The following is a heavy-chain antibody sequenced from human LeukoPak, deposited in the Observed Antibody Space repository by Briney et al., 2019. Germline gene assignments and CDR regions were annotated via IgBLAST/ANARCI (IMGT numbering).Heavy chain of an antibody. CDR1: GGSFSGYY. Sequence: PSETLSLTCAVYGGSFSGYYWSWIRQPPGKGLEWIGEINHSGSTNHNPSLKSRVTISVDTSKNQFSLKLSSVTAADTAVYYCARTPAGTDYWGQGTLVTVSS. J-gene: IGHJ4*02. D-gene: IGHD2-2*01. V-gene: IGHV4-34*01. CDR3: ARTPAGTDY. CDR2: INHSGST.